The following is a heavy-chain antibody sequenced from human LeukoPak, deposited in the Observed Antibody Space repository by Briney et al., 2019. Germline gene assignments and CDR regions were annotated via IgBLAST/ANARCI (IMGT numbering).Heavy chain of an antibody. CDR1: GFTFSSYS. V-gene: IGHV3-21*01. CDR3: ARDGYGGNYFDY. J-gene: IGHJ4*02. CDR2: ISSSSSYI. D-gene: IGHD4-17*01. Sequence: GGSLRLSCAASGFTFSSYSMTWVRQAPGKGLEWVSSISSSSSYIYYADSVKGRFTISRDNAKNSLYLQMNSLRAEDTAVYYCARDGYGGNYFDYWGQGTLVTVSS.